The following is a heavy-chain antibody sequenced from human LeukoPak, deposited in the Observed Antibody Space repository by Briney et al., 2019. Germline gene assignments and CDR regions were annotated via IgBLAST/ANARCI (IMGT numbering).Heavy chain of an antibody. V-gene: IGHV3-23*01. CDR3: AKDGSYYYDSSGYYYVLVPGGYDAFDI. J-gene: IGHJ3*02. Sequence: QPGGSLRLSCAASGFTFSSYAMSWVRQAPGKGLEWVSAISGSGGSTYYADSVKGRFTISRDNSKNTLYLQMNSLRAEDTAVYYCAKDGSYYYDSSGYYYVLVPGGYDAFDIWGQGTMVTVSS. CDR1: GFTFSSYA. CDR2: ISGSGGST. D-gene: IGHD3-22*01.